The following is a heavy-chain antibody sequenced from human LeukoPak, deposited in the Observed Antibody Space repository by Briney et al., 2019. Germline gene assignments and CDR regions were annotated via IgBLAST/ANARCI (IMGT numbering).Heavy chain of an antibody. CDR2: ISYDGSNK. Sequence: GGSLRLSCAASGFTFSSYGMHWVRQAPGKGLEWVAVISYDGSNKYYADSVKGRFTISRDNSKNTLYLQMNSLRAEDTAVYYCAKGLGSDYGDYWGQGTLVTVSS. J-gene: IGHJ4*02. V-gene: IGHV3-30*18. CDR1: GFTFSSYG. D-gene: IGHD2-15*01. CDR3: AKGLGSDYGDY.